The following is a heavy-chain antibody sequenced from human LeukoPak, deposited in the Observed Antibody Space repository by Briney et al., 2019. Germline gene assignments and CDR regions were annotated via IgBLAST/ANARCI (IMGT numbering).Heavy chain of an antibody. CDR2: ISAYNGNT. CDR3: ARGYCTNGVCLHFDY. D-gene: IGHD2-8*01. Sequence: ASVKVSCKASGFTFTTSAMQWVRQARGQRLEWMGWISAYNGNTNYAQKLQGRVTMTTDTSTSTAYMELRSLRSDDTAVYYCARGYCTNGVCLHFDYWGQGTLVTVSS. V-gene: IGHV1-18*01. CDR1: GFTFTTSA. J-gene: IGHJ4*02.